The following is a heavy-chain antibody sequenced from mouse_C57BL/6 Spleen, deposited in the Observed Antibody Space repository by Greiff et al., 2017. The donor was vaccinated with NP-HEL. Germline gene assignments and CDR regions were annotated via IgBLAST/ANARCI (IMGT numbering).Heavy chain of an antibody. J-gene: IGHJ3*01. CDR2: INPNNGGT. CDR3: ARRDYGSSVWFAY. D-gene: IGHD1-1*01. CDR1: GYTFTDYN. Sequence: SGPELVKPGASVKIPCKASGYTFTDYNMDWVKQSHGKSLEWIGDINPNNGGTIYNQKFKGKATLTVDKSSSTAYMELRSLTSEDTAVYYCARRDYGSSVWFAYWGQGTLVTVSA. V-gene: IGHV1-18*01.